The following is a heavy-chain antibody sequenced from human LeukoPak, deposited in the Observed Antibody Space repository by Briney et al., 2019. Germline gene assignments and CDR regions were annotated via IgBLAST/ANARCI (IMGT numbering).Heavy chain of an antibody. CDR3: ASGFSSSYYYDSSGSYFDY. CDR1: GYTFTGYY. D-gene: IGHD3-22*01. CDR2: INPNTGGT. V-gene: IGHV1-2*02. J-gene: IGHJ4*02. Sequence: ASVKVSCKASGYTFTGYYMHWVRQAPGQGLEWMGWINPNTGGTNYAQKFQGKVTMTRDTSISTAYMELSRLGSDDTAVYYCASGFSSSYYYDSSGSYFDYWGRGTLVTVSS.